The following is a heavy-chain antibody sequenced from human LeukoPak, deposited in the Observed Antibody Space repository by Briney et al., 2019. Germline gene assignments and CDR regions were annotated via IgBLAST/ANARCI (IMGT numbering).Heavy chain of an antibody. Sequence: ASVKFSCKAFGYTFTGSYMHWVRQAPGQGLEWLGRINPNSGGTNYAQKFQGRVTMTRDTPISTAYMELSRLRSDDTAVYYCARGYYYDSSWYAFDIWGQGTMVTVSS. CDR1: GYTFTGSY. J-gene: IGHJ3*02. CDR3: ARGYYYDSSWYAFDI. D-gene: IGHD3-22*01. CDR2: INPNSGGT. V-gene: IGHV1-2*06.